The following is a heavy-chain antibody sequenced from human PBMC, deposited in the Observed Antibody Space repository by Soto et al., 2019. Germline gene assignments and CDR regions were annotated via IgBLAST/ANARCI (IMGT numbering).Heavy chain of an antibody. V-gene: IGHV3-23*01. CDR2: ISGSGSSP. CDR3: ARDARTAVHDY. D-gene: IGHD2-2*01. J-gene: IGHJ4*02. CDR1: GFTFSNYA. Sequence: PGGSLRLSCAASGFTFSNYAMNWARQAPGKGLEWVSTISGSGSSPYYADSVKGRFTISRDNSKNTLYLQMDSLRAGDTAMYYCARDARTAVHDYWGQGTLVTVSS.